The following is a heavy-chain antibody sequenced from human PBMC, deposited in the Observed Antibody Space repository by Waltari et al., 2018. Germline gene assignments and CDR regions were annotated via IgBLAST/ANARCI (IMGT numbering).Heavy chain of an antibody. D-gene: IGHD1-1*01. CDR2: RRYDAIDI. V-gene: IGHV3-30*02. CDR1: GFTFSDYG. J-gene: IGHJ3*02. CDR3: AKVGVGLTTWYAFDI. Sequence: QVHLVESGGGVVQPGGSLRLSCAASGFTFSDYGMPWVRQAPGKGREWVAFRRYDAIDIYYRDSVKGRFTISRDNSKNTLFLQMSSLRAEDTAVYYCAKVGVGLTTWYAFDIWGQGTMVTVSS.